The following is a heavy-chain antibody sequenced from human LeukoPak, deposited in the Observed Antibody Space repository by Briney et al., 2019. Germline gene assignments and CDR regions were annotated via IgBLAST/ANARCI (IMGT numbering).Heavy chain of an antibody. J-gene: IGHJ4*02. CDR2: ISSSSEAT. V-gene: IGHV3-48*04. CDR3: ARVARGNYYHFDS. Sequence: GGSLRLSCAVSGFTFSTYSLTWVRQAPGKGLEWVSYISSSSEATSYADSVKGRLTSSRDYAKNSLYLQMNSLGAEDTAVYYCARVARGNYYHFDSWGQGTLVTVSS. CDR1: GFTFSTYS. D-gene: IGHD1-26*01.